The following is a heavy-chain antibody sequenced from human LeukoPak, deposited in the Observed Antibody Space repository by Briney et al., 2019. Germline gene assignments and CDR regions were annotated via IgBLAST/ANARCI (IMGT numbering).Heavy chain of an antibody. Sequence: SETLSLTCTVSGGSISSSSYYWGWIRQPPGKGLEWIGSIYYSGSSYYNPSLKSRVTISVHPSKNQFSLKLSSVTAADTAVYYCARHVDTATDYFDYWGQGTLVTVSS. D-gene: IGHD5-18*01. CDR2: IYYSGSS. J-gene: IGHJ4*02. V-gene: IGHV4-39*01. CDR3: ARHVDTATDYFDY. CDR1: GGSISSSSYY.